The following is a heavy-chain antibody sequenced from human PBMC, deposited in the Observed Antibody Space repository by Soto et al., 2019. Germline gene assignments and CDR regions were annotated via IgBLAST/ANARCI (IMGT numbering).Heavy chain of an antibody. CDR1: GGTFSSYA. CDR2: IIPIFGTA. D-gene: IGHD3-22*01. J-gene: IGHJ6*02. CDR3: ARGMIVVVITTFYYYGMDV. V-gene: IGHV1-69*13. Sequence: ASVEVSCKASGGTFSSYAISWVRQAPGQGLEWMGGIIPIFGTANYAQKFQGRVTITADESTSTAYMELSSPRSEDTAVYYCARGMIVVVITTFYYYGMDVWGQGTTVTVSS.